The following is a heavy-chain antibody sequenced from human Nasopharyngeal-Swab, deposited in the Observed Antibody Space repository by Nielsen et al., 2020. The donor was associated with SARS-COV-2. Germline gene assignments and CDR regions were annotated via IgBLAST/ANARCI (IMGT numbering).Heavy chain of an antibody. D-gene: IGHD3-10*01. J-gene: IGHJ6*02. CDR2: ISSSGSTI. V-gene: IGHV3-11*04. CDR3: ASLLWFGELPSDYYYYGMDV. CDR1: RFTFSDYY. Sequence: GGSLRLSCAASRFTFSDYYMSWIRQAPGKGLEWVSYISSSGSTIYYADSVKGRFTISRDNAKNSLYLQMNSLRAEDTAVYYCASLLWFGELPSDYYYYGMDVWGQGTTVTVSS.